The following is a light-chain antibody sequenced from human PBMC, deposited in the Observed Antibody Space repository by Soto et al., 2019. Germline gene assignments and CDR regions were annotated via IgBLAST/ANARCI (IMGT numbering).Light chain of an antibody. Sequence: QSVLTQPPSVSAAPGQKVTISCSGSSSNIGKNYVSWYQQLPGTAPELLIYENNKRPSGIPDRFSGSKSGTSATLDITGLQTGDEADYHCGTWDNSLNVRVFGGGTKLTVL. J-gene: IGLJ2*01. CDR1: SSNIGKNY. CDR3: GTWDNSLNVRV. V-gene: IGLV1-51*02. CDR2: ENN.